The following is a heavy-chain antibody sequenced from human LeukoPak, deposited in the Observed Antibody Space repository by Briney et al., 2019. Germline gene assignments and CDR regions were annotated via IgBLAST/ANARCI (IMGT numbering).Heavy chain of an antibody. CDR1: GYTFTNFD. V-gene: IGHV1-8*03. CDR3: ARDRDYGGNSDY. Sequence: ASVKVSCKASGYTFTNFDINWVRQATGQGLEWMGWMNPNTGNAGYAQKFQGRVTITADKSTSTAYMELSSLRSEDTAVYYCARDRDYGGNSDYWGQGTLVTVSS. J-gene: IGHJ4*02. CDR2: MNPNTGNA. D-gene: IGHD4-23*01.